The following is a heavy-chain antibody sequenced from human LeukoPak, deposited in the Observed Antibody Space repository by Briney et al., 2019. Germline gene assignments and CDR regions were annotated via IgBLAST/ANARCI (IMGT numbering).Heavy chain of an antibody. CDR1: GFTFSSYW. Sequence: GGSLRLSCAASGFTFSSYWMHWVRQAPGKGLVWVSRINSDGSSTSYADSVKGRFTVSRDNLKNTLYLQMSSLRAEDTALYYCARLLEPDYYYGMDVWGRGTTVTVSS. CDR3: ARLLEPDYYYGMDV. V-gene: IGHV3-74*01. D-gene: IGHD1-1*01. J-gene: IGHJ6*02. CDR2: INSDGSST.